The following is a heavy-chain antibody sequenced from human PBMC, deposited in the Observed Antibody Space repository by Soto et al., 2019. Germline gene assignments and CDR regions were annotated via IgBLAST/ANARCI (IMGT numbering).Heavy chain of an antibody. CDR1: GGSVSSGSYY. D-gene: IGHD3-16*01. J-gene: IGHJ3*02. V-gene: IGHV4-61*01. CDR2: IYYSGST. Sequence: PSETLSLTCTVSGGSVSSGSYYWSWIRQPPGKGLEWIGYIYYSGSTNYNPSLKSRVTISVDTSKNQFPLKLSSVTAADTAVYYCARTRWGELGAFDIWGQGTMVTVSS. CDR3: ARTRWGELGAFDI.